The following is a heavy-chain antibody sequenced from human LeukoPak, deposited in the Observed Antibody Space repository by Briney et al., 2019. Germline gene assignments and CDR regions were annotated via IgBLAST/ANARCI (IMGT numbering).Heavy chain of an antibody. CDR3: ARQISYCSSTSCYTHLDY. V-gene: IGHV5-51*01. Sequence: GESLKISCKGSGYSFTSYWIGWGRQMPGKGLEWMGIIYPGDSDTRYSPSFQGQVTISADKSISTAYLQWSSLKASDTAMYYCARQISYCSSTSCYTHLDYWGQGTLVTVSS. CDR1: GYSFTSYW. CDR2: IYPGDSDT. J-gene: IGHJ4*02. D-gene: IGHD2-2*02.